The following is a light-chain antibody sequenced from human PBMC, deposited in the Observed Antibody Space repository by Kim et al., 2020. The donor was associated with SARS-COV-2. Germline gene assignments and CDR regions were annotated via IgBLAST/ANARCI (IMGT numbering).Light chain of an antibody. J-gene: IGLJ3*02. CDR1: SGSIARND. V-gene: IGLV6-57*02. Sequence: GKTITISCTGSSGSIARNDVQWYQQRPGSAPTTVIYEDSKRPSGVPDRFSGSIDTASNSVSLTISGLKTEDEADYYCQSYDNGNQVFGGGTQLTVL. CDR3: QSYDNGNQV. CDR2: EDS.